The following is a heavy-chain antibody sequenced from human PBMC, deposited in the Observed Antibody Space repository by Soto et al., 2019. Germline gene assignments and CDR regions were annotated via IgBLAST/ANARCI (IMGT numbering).Heavy chain of an antibody. D-gene: IGHD2-2*01. CDR2: INPDNGNT. CDR3: ERAIATGQLDP. J-gene: IGHJ5*01. CDR1: GYTFTRYT. V-gene: IGHV1-3*01. Sequence: GASVKVSCKASGYTFTRYTMNWVRQAPGQRLEWMGWINPDNGNTKSSQKFQDRVIITRDTSASTAYMDLSSLRSEDTAVYYCERAIATGQLDPSGQGTLVTVSS.